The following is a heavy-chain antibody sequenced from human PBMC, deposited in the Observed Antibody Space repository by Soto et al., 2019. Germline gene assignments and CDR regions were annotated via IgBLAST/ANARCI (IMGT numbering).Heavy chain of an antibody. D-gene: IGHD2-2*01. Sequence: GGSLRLSCAASGFTFSSYAMSWVRQAPGKGLEWVSAISGSGGSTYYADSVKGRFTISRDNFKNTLYLQMNSLRAEDTAVYYCAKDPYCSSTSCYEGWFDPWGQGTLVTVSS. CDR1: GFTFSSYA. CDR3: AKDPYCSSTSCYEGWFDP. CDR2: ISGSGGST. V-gene: IGHV3-23*01. J-gene: IGHJ5*02.